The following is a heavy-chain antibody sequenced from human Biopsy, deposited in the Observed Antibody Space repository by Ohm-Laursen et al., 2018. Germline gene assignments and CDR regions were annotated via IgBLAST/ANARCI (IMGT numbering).Heavy chain of an antibody. J-gene: IGHJ5*02. CDR1: GASVSSGSYD. D-gene: IGHD3-3*01. V-gene: IGHV4-61*01. CDR3: VRTPRDSFWSGSYKRGLWFDP. CDR2: IYNDVST. Sequence: PSDTLSLTCTVSGASVSSGSYDWSWIRQPPGKGLEWIGNIYNDVSTKYNPSLRSRVTISADKSTNQFSLKLRSVTAADTAVYYCVRTPRDSFWSGSYKRGLWFDPWGQGTLVIVSS.